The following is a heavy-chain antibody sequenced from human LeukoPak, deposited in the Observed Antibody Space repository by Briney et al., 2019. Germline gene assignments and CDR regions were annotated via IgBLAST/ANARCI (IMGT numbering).Heavy chain of an antibody. CDR3: ARDFGDFWSGYYPNYYYYYMDV. Sequence: ASVKVSCKASGYTFTSYDINWVRQATGQGLEWMGWMNPNSGNTDYAQKFQGRVTITRNTSISTAYMELSSLRSEDTAVYYCARDFGDFWSGYYPNYYYYYMDVWGKGTTVTVSS. D-gene: IGHD3-3*01. CDR1: GYTFTSYD. CDR2: MNPNSGNT. V-gene: IGHV1-8*03. J-gene: IGHJ6*03.